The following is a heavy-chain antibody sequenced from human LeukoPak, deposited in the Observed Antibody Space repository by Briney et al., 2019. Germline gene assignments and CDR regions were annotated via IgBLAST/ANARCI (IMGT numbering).Heavy chain of an antibody. CDR1: GFTFSSYA. V-gene: IGHV3-30-3*01. CDR2: ISYDGSNK. Sequence: GGSLRLSCAASGFTFSSYAMHWVRRAPGKGLEWVAVISYDGSNKYYADSVKGRFTISRDNSKNTLYLQMNSLRAEDTAVYYCAREEELLPSKWGQGTLVTVSS. J-gene: IGHJ4*02. CDR3: AREEELLPSK. D-gene: IGHD1-26*01.